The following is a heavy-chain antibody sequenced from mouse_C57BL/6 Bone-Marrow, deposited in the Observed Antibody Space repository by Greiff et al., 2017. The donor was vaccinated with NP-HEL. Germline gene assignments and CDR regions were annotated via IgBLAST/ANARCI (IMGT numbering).Heavy chain of an antibody. Sequence: EVQLQQSGAELVRPGASVKLSCTASGFNIKDDYMHWVKQRPEQGLEWIGWIDPENGDTEYASKFQGKATITADTSSNTAYLQLRSLTSEDTAVYYCTTGDAMDYWGQGTSVTVSS. V-gene: IGHV14-4*01. CDR3: TTGDAMDY. CDR2: IDPENGDT. CDR1: GFNIKDDY. J-gene: IGHJ4*01.